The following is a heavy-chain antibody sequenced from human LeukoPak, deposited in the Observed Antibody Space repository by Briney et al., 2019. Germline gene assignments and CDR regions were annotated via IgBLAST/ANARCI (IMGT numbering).Heavy chain of an antibody. CDR1: GFTFSSYS. CDR2: ISSSNRTT. Sequence: GGSLRLSCAAFGFTFSSYSMNWVRQAPGKGLEWVSYISSSNRTTYYADSVKGRFTISRDNARNSLYLQMNSLRAEDTAVYYCAGVTGNFDYWGQGTLVTVSS. CDR3: AGVTGNFDY. V-gene: IGHV3-48*01. J-gene: IGHJ4*02. D-gene: IGHD1-1*01.